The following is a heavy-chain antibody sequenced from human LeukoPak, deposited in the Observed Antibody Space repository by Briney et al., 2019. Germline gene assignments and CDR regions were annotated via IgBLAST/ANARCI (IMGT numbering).Heavy chain of an antibody. CDR3: AFTPGGRDYYYGMDV. CDR1: GYSFVGYG. D-gene: IGHD3-10*01. CDR2: INPNSGGT. J-gene: IGHJ6*02. Sequence: ASVKVSCKASGYSFVGYGITWVRQAPGQGLEWMGWINPNSGGTNYAQRFQGRVTMTRDTSISTAYMELSRLRSDDTAVYYCAFTPGGRDYYYGMDVWGQGTTVTVSS. V-gene: IGHV1-2*02.